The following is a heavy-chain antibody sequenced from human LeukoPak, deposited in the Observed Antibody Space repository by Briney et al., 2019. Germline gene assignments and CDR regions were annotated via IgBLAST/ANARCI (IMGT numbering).Heavy chain of an antibody. D-gene: IGHD1-26*01. J-gene: IGHJ4*02. CDR1: GGSISSSSHY. V-gene: IGHV4-39*07. Sequence: SETLSLTCSVSGGSISSSSHYWDWIRQPPGEGLEWIGSIYYSGSSYYNPSLKSRVTISVDTSKNQFSLKLISVTAADTAVFYCARSVGANNFDYWGQGTLVTVSS. CDR2: IYYSGSS. CDR3: ARSVGANNFDY.